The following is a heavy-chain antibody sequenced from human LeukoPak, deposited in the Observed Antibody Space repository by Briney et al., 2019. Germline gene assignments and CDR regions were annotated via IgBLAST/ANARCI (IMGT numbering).Heavy chain of an antibody. CDR1: GGSISSSSYY. J-gene: IGHJ3*02. Sequence: PSETLSLTCTVSGGSISSSSYYWGWIRQPPGKGLEWIGSIYYSGSTYYNPSLKSRVTISVDTSKNQFSLKLSSVTAADTAVYYCARRTTLKLTIRPSDAFDIWGQGTMVTVSS. CDR3: ARRTTLKLTIRPSDAFDI. CDR2: IYYSGST. V-gene: IGHV4-39*07. D-gene: IGHD3-10*01.